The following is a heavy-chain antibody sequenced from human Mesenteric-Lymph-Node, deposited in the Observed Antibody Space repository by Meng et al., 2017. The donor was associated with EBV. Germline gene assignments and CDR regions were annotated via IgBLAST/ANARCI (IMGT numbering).Heavy chain of an antibody. CDR2: VNHAATT. CDR1: VGYFRDYS. Sequence: QHGAPALLKRPGPPSLSCASSVGYFRDYSWTWTRQPRGKGLGWIGEVNHAATTISNTSLESRVTISVDTSKNQFSLKLTSVTAADTAVYFCAALGSFASSIDSWGQGTLVTVSS. CDR3: AALGSFASSIDS. D-gene: IGHD3-16*01. V-gene: IGHV4-34*01. J-gene: IGHJ5*01.